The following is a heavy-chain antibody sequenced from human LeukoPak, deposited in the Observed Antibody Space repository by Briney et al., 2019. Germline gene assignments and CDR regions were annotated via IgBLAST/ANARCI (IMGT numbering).Heavy chain of an antibody. CDR2: INPNGGGT. CDR3: ARGYDYVLFPFH. Sequence: ASVKVSCKASGYTFTGYYMHWVRQAPGQGLEWMGWINPNGGGTNYAQKFQGRVTMTRDTSISTAYMELSRLRSDDTAVYYCARGYDYVLFPFHWGQGTLVTVSS. V-gene: IGHV1-2*02. D-gene: IGHD3-16*01. J-gene: IGHJ4*02. CDR1: GYTFTGYY.